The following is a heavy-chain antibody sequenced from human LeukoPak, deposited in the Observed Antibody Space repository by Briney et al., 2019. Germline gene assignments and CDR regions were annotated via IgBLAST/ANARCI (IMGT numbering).Heavy chain of an antibody. CDR3: ARDVTATGALDI. Sequence: PGGSLRLSCIVSGFSFSNSWMNWVRQAPGKGLEWVANIKQDGSTRYYVDSVKGRFTISRDNAENSLYLQMNSLRVEDTAVYFCARDVTATGALDIWGQGTLLTVSS. CDR2: IKQDGSTR. V-gene: IGHV3-7*04. CDR1: GFSFSNSW. J-gene: IGHJ3*02. D-gene: IGHD5-18*01.